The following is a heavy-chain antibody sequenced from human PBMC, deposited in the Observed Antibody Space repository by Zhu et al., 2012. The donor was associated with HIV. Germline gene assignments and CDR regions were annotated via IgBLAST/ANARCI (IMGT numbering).Heavy chain of an antibody. V-gene: IGHV4-39*01. D-gene: IGHD3-22*01. CDR2: IYYSGST. CDR3: ARHTSGYYYFDY. J-gene: IGHJ4*02. Sequence: QVQLQESGPGLVKPSETLSLSCTVSGGSISSSTYYWGWIRQPPGKGLEWIGSIYYSGSTYYNPSLKSRVTISVDTSKNQFSLKLSSVTAADTAVYYCARHTSGYYYFDYWGQGILVTVSS. CDR1: GGSISSSTYY.